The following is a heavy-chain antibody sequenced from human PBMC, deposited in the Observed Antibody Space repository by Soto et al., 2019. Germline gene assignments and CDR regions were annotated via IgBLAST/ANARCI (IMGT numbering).Heavy chain of an antibody. CDR1: GFTFSSYA. V-gene: IGHV3-30-3*01. CDR2: ISYDGSNK. J-gene: IGHJ4*02. Sequence: QVQLVESGGGVVQPGRSLRLSCAASGFTFSSYAMHWVRQAPGNGLEWVAVISYDGSNKYYADSVKGRFTISRDNSKNTLYLQMNSLRAEDTAVYYCARGRYGELDYWGQGTLVTVSS. D-gene: IGHD4-17*01. CDR3: ARGRYGELDY.